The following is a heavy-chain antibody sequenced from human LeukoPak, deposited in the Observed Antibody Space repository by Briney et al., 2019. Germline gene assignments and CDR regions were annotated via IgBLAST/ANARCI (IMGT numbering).Heavy chain of an antibody. J-gene: IGHJ4*02. CDR2: INHSGST. Sequence: SETLSLTCAVYGGSFSGYYWSWIRQPPGRGLEWIGEINHSGSTNYNPSLKSRVTISVDTSKNQFSLKLSSVTAADTAVYYCARRRSSGFDYWGQGSLCTASS. CDR3: ARRRSSGFDY. D-gene: IGHD6-19*01. V-gene: IGHV4-34*01. CDR1: GGSFSGYY.